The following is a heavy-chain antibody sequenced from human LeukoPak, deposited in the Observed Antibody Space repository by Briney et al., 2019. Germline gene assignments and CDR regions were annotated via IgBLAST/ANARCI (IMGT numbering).Heavy chain of an antibody. D-gene: IGHD2-15*01. Sequence: SETLSLTCAVYGGSFSGYYWTWIRQPPGKGLEWIGEINHSAMSAYDPSLKSRVIISVDTSKKQFSLKLSSVTAADTAVYYCARRLGCNGVSCSYYFDDWGQGTLVTVSS. V-gene: IGHV4-34*01. CDR1: GGSFSGYY. CDR2: INHSAMS. J-gene: IGHJ4*02. CDR3: ARRLGCNGVSCSYYFDD.